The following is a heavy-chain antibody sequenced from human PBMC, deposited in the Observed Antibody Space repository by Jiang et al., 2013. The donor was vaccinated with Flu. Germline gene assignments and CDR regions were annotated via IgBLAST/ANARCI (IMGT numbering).Heavy chain of an antibody. CDR1: GGSISSGSYY. J-gene: IGHJ3*02. CDR3: ARRYSSGWHYVGSDAFDI. D-gene: IGHD6-19*01. CDR2: IYTSGST. Sequence: GSGLVKPSQTLSLTCTVSGGSISSGSYYWSWIRQPAGKGLEWIGRIYTSGSTNYNPSLKSRVTISVDTSKNQFSLKLSSVTAADTAVYYCARRYSSGWHYVGSDAFDIWGQGTMVTVSS. V-gene: IGHV4-61*02.